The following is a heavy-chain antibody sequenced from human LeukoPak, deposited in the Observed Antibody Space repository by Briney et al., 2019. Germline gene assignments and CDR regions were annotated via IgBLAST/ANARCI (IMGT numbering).Heavy chain of an antibody. CDR1: GFTFGDYA. J-gene: IGHJ4*02. V-gene: IGHV3-20*04. CDR2: INWDGSST. Sequence: GGSLRLSCTASGFTFGDYAMSWVRQAPGKGLEWVSGINWDGSSTGYADSVKGRFIISRDNAKNSLYLQMNSLKAEDTALYFCAKGKPRGDYYGSGIYFYFDYWGQGALVTVSS. CDR3: AKGKPRGDYYGSGIYFYFDY. D-gene: IGHD3-10*01.